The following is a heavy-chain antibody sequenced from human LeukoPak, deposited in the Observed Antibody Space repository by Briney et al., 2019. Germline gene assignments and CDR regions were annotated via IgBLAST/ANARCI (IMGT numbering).Heavy chain of an antibody. V-gene: IGHV4-59*08. Sequence: MPSETLSLTCTVSGGSISSYYWSWIRQPPGKGLEWIGYIYYSGSTNYNPSLKSRVTISVDTSKNQFSLKLSSVTAADTAVYYCARYVDCTNGVCNFDYWGQGTLVTVSS. D-gene: IGHD2-8*01. CDR3: ARYVDCTNGVCNFDY. CDR1: GGSISSYY. J-gene: IGHJ4*02. CDR2: IYYSGST.